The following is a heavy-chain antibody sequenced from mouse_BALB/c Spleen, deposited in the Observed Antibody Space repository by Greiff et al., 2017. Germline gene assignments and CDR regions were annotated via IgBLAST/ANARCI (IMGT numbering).Heavy chain of an antibody. CDR3: ARDYYGSSLDY. V-gene: IGHV5-17*02. CDR2: ICSGSSTI. J-gene: IGHJ2*01. CDR1: GFTFSSFG. D-gene: IGHD1-1*01. Sequence: EVQLVESGGGLVQPGGSRKLSCAASGFTFSSFGMHWVRQAPEKGLEWVAYICSGSSTIYYADTVKGRFTISRDNPKNTLFLQMTSLRSEDTAMYYCARDYYGSSLDYWGQGTTLTVSS.